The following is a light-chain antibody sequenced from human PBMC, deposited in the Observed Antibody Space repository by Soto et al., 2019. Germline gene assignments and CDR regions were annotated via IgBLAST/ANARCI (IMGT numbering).Light chain of an antibody. J-gene: IGLJ2*01. CDR1: GSDVGGYNY. CDR3: SSYTSASTPLV. Sequence: QSALTQPASVSGSPGQSITISCTGTGSDVGGYNYVSWYQQHPGKAPKVMIYDVSNRPSGVSNRFSGSKSGNTASLTISGLQAEDEADYCCSSYTSASTPLVFGGGTQLTVL. V-gene: IGLV2-14*01. CDR2: DVS.